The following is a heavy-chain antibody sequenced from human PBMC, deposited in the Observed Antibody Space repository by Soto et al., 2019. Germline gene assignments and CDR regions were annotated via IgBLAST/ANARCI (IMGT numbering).Heavy chain of an antibody. CDR1: GGSFSGYY. V-gene: IGHV4-34*01. J-gene: IGHJ4*02. D-gene: IGHD1-1*01. CDR2: INHSGST. Sequence: ASETLSLTCAVYGGSFSGYYWSWIRQPPGKGLEWIGEINHSGSTNYNPSLKSRVTISVDTSKNQFSLKLSSVTAADTAVYYCATQQGTTGTTLFDYWGQGTLVTVSS. CDR3: ATQQGTTGTTLFDY.